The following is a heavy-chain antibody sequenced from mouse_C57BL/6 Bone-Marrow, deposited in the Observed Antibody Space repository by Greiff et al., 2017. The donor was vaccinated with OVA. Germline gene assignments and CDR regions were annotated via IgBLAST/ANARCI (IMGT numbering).Heavy chain of an antibody. CDR1: GYTFTSYW. Sequence: QVQLKQPGAELVKPGASVKVSCKASGYTFTSYWMHWVKQRPGQGLEWIGRIHPSDSDTNYNQKFKGKATLTVDKSSSTAYMQLSSLTSEDSAVYYCAIWSTTVVVPFDYWGQGTTLTVSS. D-gene: IGHD1-1*01. CDR2: IHPSDSDT. V-gene: IGHV1-74*01. CDR3: AIWSTTVVVPFDY. J-gene: IGHJ2*01.